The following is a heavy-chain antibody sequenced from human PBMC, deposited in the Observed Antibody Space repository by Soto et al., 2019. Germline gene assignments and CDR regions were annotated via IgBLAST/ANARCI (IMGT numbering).Heavy chain of an antibody. CDR1: GGSFNSFH. CDR3: ARGTVTLFGVVTPPDY. CDR2: IIPMLDRT. J-gene: IGHJ4*02. Sequence: QVQLVQSGGEVKRPGSSVKVSCKSSGGSFNSFHFNWVRQAPGQGLEWMGRIIPMLDRTQYAQMFQGRVTITADKSTSTAYMEMSGLESVDTAVYYCARGTVTLFGVVTPPDYWGQGTLVTVSS. D-gene: IGHD3-3*01. V-gene: IGHV1-69*08.